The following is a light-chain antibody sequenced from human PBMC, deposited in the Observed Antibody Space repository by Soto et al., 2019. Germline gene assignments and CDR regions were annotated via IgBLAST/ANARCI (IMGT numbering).Light chain of an antibody. CDR3: SSYISSSTLVV. Sequence: QSALAQPASVSGSPGQSITISCTGTSSDVGGSKYVSWYQQHPGKAPKLMIYDVSNRPSGVSDRFSGSKSGNTASLTISGLQAEDEADYYCSSYISSSTLVVFGGGTKLPS. J-gene: IGLJ2*01. CDR1: SSDVGGSKY. CDR2: DVS. V-gene: IGLV2-14*03.